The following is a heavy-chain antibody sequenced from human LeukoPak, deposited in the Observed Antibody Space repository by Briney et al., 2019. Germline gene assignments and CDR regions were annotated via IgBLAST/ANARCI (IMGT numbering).Heavy chain of an antibody. CDR2: IIPIFGTA. CDR1: GGTFSSYA. D-gene: IGHD3-10*01. Sequence: SVKVSCKASGGTFSSYAISWVRQAPGQGLEWMGGIIPIFGTANYAQKFQGRVTITADKSTSTAYMELSSLRSEDTAVYYCAALDYYGSRRSYDAFDIWGQGTMVTVSS. J-gene: IGHJ3*02. CDR3: AALDYYGSRRSYDAFDI. V-gene: IGHV1-69*06.